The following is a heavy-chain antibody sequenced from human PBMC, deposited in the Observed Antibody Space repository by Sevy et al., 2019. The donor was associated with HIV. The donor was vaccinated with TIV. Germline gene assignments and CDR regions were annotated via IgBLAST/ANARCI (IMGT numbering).Heavy chain of an antibody. Sequence: SLKISCAASGFTFDDYAMHWVRQAPGKGLEWVSGISWNSASIDYADSVKGRFTISRDNAKSSLYLQMKSLRAEETALYYCARDRHDGYCTNGVCFNFDNWGQGTLVTVSS. V-gene: IGHV3-9*01. CDR3: ARDRHDGYCTNGVCFNFDN. D-gene: IGHD2-8*01. J-gene: IGHJ4*01. CDR2: ISWNSASI. CDR1: GFTFDDYA.